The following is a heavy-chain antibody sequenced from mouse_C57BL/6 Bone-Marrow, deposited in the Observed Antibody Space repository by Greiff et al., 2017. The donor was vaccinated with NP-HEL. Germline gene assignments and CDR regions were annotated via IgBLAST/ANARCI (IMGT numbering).Heavy chain of an antibody. CDR2: IDPEDGET. Sequence: EVQLQQSGAELVKPGASVKLSCTASGFNIKDYYIHWVKQRTEQGLEWIGRIDPEDGETKSAPKFQGKATITADTSSNTAYLQLSSLTSEDTAVYYCALITTVVVPHWGTGTTVTVSS. J-gene: IGHJ1*03. CDR3: ALITTVVVPH. CDR1: GFNIKDYY. D-gene: IGHD1-1*01. V-gene: IGHV14-2*01.